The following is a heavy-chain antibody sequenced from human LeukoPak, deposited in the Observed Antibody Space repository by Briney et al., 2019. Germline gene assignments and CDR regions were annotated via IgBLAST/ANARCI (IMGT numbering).Heavy chain of an antibody. CDR1: GYTFTSYG. CDR3: ARDLSPIGPQHRDIVVVVAATQGGDY. J-gene: IGHJ4*02. D-gene: IGHD2-15*01. CDR2: ISAYNGNT. V-gene: IGHV1-18*01. Sequence: GASVKVSCKASGYTFTSYGVTWVRQAPGQGLEWMGWISAYNGNTNYAQKLQGRVTLATDTSTSTGYMELRSLRSDDTAVYYCARDLSPIGPQHRDIVVVVAATQGGDYWGQGTLVTVSS.